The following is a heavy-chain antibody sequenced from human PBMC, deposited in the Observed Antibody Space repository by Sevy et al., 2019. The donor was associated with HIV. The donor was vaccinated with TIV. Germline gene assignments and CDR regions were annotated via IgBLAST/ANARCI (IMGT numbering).Heavy chain of an antibody. CDR2: ISGSGDST. Sequence: GGSLRLSCAASGFTFSSYAMSWVRQAPGKGLEWVSAISGSGDSTFYSDSVKGRFTISRDNSKNTLYLQMNSLRAEDTAVYYCAKPRGSFYFDYWGQGTLVTVSS. J-gene: IGHJ4*02. D-gene: IGHD3-16*01. V-gene: IGHV3-23*01. CDR1: GFTFSSYA. CDR3: AKPRGSFYFDY.